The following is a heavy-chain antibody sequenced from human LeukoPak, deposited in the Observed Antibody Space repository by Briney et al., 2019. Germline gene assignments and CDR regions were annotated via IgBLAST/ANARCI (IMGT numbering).Heavy chain of an antibody. CDR3: ARGWGFEDIVVVPAAPYYYGMDV. Sequence: ASVKVSCKASGYTFTSYDINWVRQATGQGLEWRGWMNPNSGNTGYAQKFQGRVTMTRNTSISTAYIELSSLRSEDTAVYYCARGWGFEDIVVVPAAPYYYGMDVWGQGTTVTVSS. CDR1: GYTFTSYD. D-gene: IGHD2-2*01. CDR2: MNPNSGNT. V-gene: IGHV1-8*01. J-gene: IGHJ6*02.